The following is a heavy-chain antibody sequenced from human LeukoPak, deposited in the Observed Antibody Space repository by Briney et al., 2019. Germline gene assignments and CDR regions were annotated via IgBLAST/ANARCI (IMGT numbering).Heavy chain of an antibody. J-gene: IGHJ4*02. Sequence: SVKVSCKASGGTFSSYAISWVRQAPGQGLEWMGGIIPILGTANYAQKFQGRVTITADESTSTAYMELSSLRSEDTAVYYCARGIDSGWYVLLDYWGQGTLVTVSS. CDR3: ARGIDSGWYVLLDY. V-gene: IGHV1-69*13. D-gene: IGHD6-19*01. CDR1: GGTFSSYA. CDR2: IIPILGTA.